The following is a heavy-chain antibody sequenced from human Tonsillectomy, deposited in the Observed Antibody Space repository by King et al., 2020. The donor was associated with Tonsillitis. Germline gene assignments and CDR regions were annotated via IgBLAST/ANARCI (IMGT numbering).Heavy chain of an antibody. CDR3: ARDHRTSGYSSSWYDY. V-gene: IGHV3-7*04. CDR2: IKQDGSEK. D-gene: IGHD6-13*01. CDR1: GFTFSSYW. J-gene: IGHJ4*02. Sequence: VQLVESGGGLVQPGGSLRLSCAASGFTFSSYWMSWVRQAPGKGLEWVANIKQDGSEKYYGDSVKGRFTISRDNAKNSLYLQMNSLRAEDTAVYYCARDHRTSGYSSSWYDYWGQGTLVTVSS.